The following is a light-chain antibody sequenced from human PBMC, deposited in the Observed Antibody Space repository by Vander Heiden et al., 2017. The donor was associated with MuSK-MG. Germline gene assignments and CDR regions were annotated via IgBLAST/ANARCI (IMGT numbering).Light chain of an antibody. CDR1: QSVSSSY. Sequence: EIVLTQSPGTLSLSPGERATLSCRASQSVSSSYLAWYQHKPGQAPRLLIYGASFRPTGIPDRFSGSGSGTDFTLTIDRLEPEDFAVYYCQESGPTFGPGTKVEI. CDR2: GAS. J-gene: IGKJ1*01. V-gene: IGKV3-20*01. CDR3: QESGPT.